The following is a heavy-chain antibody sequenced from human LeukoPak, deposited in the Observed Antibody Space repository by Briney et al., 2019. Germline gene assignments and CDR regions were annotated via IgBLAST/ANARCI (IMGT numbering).Heavy chain of an antibody. V-gene: IGHV3-53*01. Sequence: AGGSLRLSCAASGFTVSSNYMSWVRQAPGKGLEWVSVIYSGGNTYYADSVKGRFTISRDNSKNTLYLQMNSLRAEDTAVYYCARVGGGVRGATDYWGQGTLVTVSS. CDR3: ARVGGGVRGATDY. CDR1: GFTVSSNY. D-gene: IGHD3-10*01. J-gene: IGHJ4*02. CDR2: IYSGGNT.